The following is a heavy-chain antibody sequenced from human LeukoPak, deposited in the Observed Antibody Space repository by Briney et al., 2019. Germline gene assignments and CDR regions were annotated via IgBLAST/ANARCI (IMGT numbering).Heavy chain of an antibody. CDR3: AREVITIFGVVTGLDY. CDR1: GGSISSGDYY. D-gene: IGHD3-3*01. CDR2: IYYSGST. Sequence: SQTLSLTXTVSGGSISSGDYYWSWIRQPPGTGLEWIGYIYYSGSTYYNPSLKSRVTISVDTSKNQFSLKLSSVTAADTAVYYCAREVITIFGVVTGLDYWGQGTLVTVSS. J-gene: IGHJ4*02. V-gene: IGHV4-30-4*08.